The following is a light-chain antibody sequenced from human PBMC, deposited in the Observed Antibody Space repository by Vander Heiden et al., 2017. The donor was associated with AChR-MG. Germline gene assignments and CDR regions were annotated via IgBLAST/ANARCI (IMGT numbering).Light chain of an antibody. V-gene: IGLV2-14*01. CDR1: SSDVGHYNY. CDR2: NVS. Sequence: QSALTQPASVSGSPGQSITISCTETSSDVGHYNYVSWYQQHPGKAPKLMIYNVSNRPSGVSNRFSGSKSGKTAYLSISGLQAEDEADDYCASYTTSSLLCGGGTKLTVL. CDR3: ASYTTSSLL. J-gene: IGLJ3*02.